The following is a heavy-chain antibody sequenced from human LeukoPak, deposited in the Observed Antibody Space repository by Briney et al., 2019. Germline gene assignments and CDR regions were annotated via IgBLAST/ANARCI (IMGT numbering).Heavy chain of an antibody. Sequence: GGSLRLSCAASGFTFSSYAMSWVRQAPGKGLEWVSAISGSGCSTYYADSVKGRFTISRDNSKNTLYLQMNSLRAEDTAVYYCAKDAYGSGSLRGYKPNWFDPWGQGTLVTVSS. V-gene: IGHV3-23*01. CDR3: AKDAYGSGSLRGYKPNWFDP. J-gene: IGHJ5*02. CDR1: GFTFSSYA. D-gene: IGHD3-10*01. CDR2: ISGSGCST.